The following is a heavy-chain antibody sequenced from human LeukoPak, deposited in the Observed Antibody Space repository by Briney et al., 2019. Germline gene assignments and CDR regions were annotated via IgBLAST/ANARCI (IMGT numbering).Heavy chain of an antibody. CDR3: ARDLYDSSGYYPFNWFDP. D-gene: IGHD3-22*01. Sequence: SETLSLTCSVSGGSISTNNWWTWVRQSPGKGLEWIGEIYHSGSTNYNPSLKSRVTISVDKSKNQFSLKLSSVTAADTAVYYCARDLYDSSGYYPFNWFDPWGQGTLVTVSS. V-gene: IGHV4-4*02. J-gene: IGHJ5*02. CDR1: GGSISTNNW. CDR2: IYHSGST.